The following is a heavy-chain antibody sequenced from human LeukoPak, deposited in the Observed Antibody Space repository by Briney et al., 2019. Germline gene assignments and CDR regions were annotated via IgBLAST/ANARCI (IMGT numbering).Heavy chain of an antibody. CDR3: ADEVRYCSSTSCSFFIAEYFQH. CDR2: ISSSSSYI. V-gene: IGHV3-21*01. CDR1: GFTFSSYS. J-gene: IGHJ1*01. Sequence: GGSLRLSCAASGFTFSSYSMNWVRQAPGKGLEWVSSISSSSSYIYYADSVKGRFTISRDNAKISLYLQMNSLRAEDTAVYYCADEVRYCSSTSCSFFIAEYFQHWGQGTLVTVSS. D-gene: IGHD2-2*01.